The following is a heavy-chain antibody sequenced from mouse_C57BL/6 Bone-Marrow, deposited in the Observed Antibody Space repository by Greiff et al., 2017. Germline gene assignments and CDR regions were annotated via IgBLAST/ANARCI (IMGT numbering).Heavy chain of an antibody. Sequence: QVQLQQSGPGLVQPSQSLSITCTVSGFSLTSYGVHWVRQSPGKGLEWLGVIWRGGSTDYNAAFMSRLSITKDNAKSQVFFKMNSLQADDTAIYYCAIWGIYDGYFFDYWGQGTTLTVSS. V-gene: IGHV2-5*01. D-gene: IGHD2-3*01. CDR3: AIWGIYDGYFFDY. J-gene: IGHJ2*01. CDR1: GFSLTSYG. CDR2: IWRGGST.